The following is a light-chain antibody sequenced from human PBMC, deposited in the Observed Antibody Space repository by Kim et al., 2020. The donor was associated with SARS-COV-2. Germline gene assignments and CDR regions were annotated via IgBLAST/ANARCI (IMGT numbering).Light chain of an antibody. CDR2: AGS. Sequence: EIVLTQSPGTLSLSPGERATLSCRASQSVSSNFLAWYQQKPGQTPRLLIYAGSSRASGIPDRFSGGGSGTDFTLTISRLEPEDFAVYYCQQYGTSPRTFGQGTKVDIK. CDR1: QSVSSNF. CDR3: QQYGTSPRT. V-gene: IGKV3-20*01. J-gene: IGKJ1*01.